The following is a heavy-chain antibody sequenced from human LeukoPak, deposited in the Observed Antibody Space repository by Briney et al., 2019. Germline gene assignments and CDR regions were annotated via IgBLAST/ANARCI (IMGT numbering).Heavy chain of an antibody. CDR1: GFTFRNHA. J-gene: IGHJ5*02. Sequence: PGGSLRLSCAASGFTFRNHAMMWVREAPGEGLEWVLNISRYGVGYNYESSVNGRFTLPKDNSQKPAALQKNSFRAEDTAIYYCAKHRYGGYRAATDDGGNCLDPWGQGTLVTVSS. CDR2: ISRYGVGY. D-gene: IGHD4-23*01. V-gene: IGHV3-23*01. CDR3: AKHRYGGYRAATDDGGNCLDP.